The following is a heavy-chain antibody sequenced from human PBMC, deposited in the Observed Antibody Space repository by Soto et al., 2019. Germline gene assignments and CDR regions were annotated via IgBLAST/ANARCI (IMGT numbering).Heavy chain of an antibody. CDR1: GYTFTSYG. J-gene: IGHJ4*02. CDR3: ARDRREDYYDSSGYFDY. V-gene: IGHV1-18*01. CDR2: ISAYNGNT. D-gene: IGHD3-22*01. Sequence: ASVKVSCKASGYTFTSYGISWVRQAPGQGLEWMGWISAYNGNTNYAQKLQGRVTMTTDTSTSTAYMELRSLRSDDTAVYYCARDRREDYYDSSGYFDYGGQGTLVTGSS.